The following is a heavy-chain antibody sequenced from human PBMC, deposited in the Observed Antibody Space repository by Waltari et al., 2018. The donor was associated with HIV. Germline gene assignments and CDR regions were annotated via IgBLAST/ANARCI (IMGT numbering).Heavy chain of an antibody. CDR1: RFTFSSYA. V-gene: IGHV3-30*18. CDR2: ISYYGDNK. Sequence: QVQLVESGGGVVQPGRSLRLSCAASRFTFSSYAMHWVRKAPGKGLEWGAVISYYGDNKYYADSVKGRFTISRDNSKNTLYVQMNSLRAEDTAVYYCAKGASGWSPGYWGQGTLVTVSS. J-gene: IGHJ4*02. D-gene: IGHD6-19*01. CDR3: AKGASGWSPGY.